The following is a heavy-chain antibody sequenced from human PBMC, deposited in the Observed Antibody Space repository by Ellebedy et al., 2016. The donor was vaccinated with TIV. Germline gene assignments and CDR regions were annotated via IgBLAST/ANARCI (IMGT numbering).Heavy chain of an antibody. D-gene: IGHD1-26*01. CDR1: GITFSTYV. CDR3: AKREMIRDTTGAPAPLFDL. J-gene: IGHJ4*02. CDR2: ISGSGDYT. Sequence: GESLKISCAASGITFSTYVMSWVRLAPGKGLEWVSVISGSGDYTNYADSVKGRFTISRDNSKNTLYLQMNSLRAEDTAVYFCAKREMIRDTTGAPAPLFDLWGQGTLVTVSS. V-gene: IGHV3-23*01.